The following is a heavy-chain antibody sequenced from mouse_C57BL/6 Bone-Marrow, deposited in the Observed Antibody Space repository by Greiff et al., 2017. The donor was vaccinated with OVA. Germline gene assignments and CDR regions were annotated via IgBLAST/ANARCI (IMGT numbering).Heavy chain of an antibody. J-gene: IGHJ3*01. D-gene: IGHD1-1*01. CDR3: ARVINTTGVAY. Sequence: VQGVESGAELAKPGASVKLSCKASGYTFTSYWMHWVKQRPGQGLEWIGYINPSSGYTKYNQKFKGKATLTADKSSSTTYMHQSSLTYDDSASYYCARVINTTGVAYWGQGTLVTVSA. CDR1: GYTFTSYW. V-gene: IGHV1-7*01. CDR2: INPSSGYT.